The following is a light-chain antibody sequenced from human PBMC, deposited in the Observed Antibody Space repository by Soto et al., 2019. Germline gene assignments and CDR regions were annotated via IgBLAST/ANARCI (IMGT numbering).Light chain of an antibody. V-gene: IGLV2-14*01. CDR1: SSDVCGYNY. CDR2: DVS. J-gene: IGLJ2*01. CDR3: SSYTSSSTRV. Sequence: QSALTQPASVSGSPGQSITISCTGTSSDVCGYNYVSWYQQHPGKAPKLMIYDVSNRPSGVSNRFSGSKSGNTASLTISGRQAEDEADYYCSSYTSSSTRVFGGGTKLTVL.